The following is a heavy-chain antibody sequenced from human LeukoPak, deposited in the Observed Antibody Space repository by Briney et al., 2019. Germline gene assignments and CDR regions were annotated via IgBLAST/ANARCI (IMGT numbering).Heavy chain of an antibody. CDR2: AYYRSKWYY. V-gene: IGHV6-1*01. Sequence: SQTLSLTCAISGDSVSNYSAAWNWIRQSPSRGLEWLGRAYYRSKWYYDYAVSVKSRIAINPDTSKNQFSLQLTSVTPEDTAVYYCARDKRGLAAAGILDYWGQGTLVTVSS. J-gene: IGHJ4*02. CDR3: ARDKRGLAAAGILDY. D-gene: IGHD2-15*01. CDR1: GDSVSNYSAA.